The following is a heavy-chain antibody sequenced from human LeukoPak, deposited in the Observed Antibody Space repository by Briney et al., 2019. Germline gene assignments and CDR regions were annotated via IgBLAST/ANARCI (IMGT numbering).Heavy chain of an antibody. J-gene: IGHJ3*02. Sequence: GGSLRLSCAASGFDFKTYEMNWVRQAPGKGLEWISYISGRNIINYADFVKGRFTISRDNTKNSLYLQMNSLRAEDTAVYYCASELWFGESNALDTWGQGTVVTVSS. CDR1: GFDFKTYE. CDR2: ISGRNII. D-gene: IGHD3-10*01. V-gene: IGHV3-48*03. CDR3: ASELWFGESNALDT.